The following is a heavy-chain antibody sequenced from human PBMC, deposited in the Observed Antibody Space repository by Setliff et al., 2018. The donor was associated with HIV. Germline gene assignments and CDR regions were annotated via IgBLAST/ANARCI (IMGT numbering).Heavy chain of an antibody. V-gene: IGHV1-8*02. CDR2: MNPNSGNT. CDR3: ARGLTGY. CDR1: GYTFTNFG. J-gene: IGHJ3*01. D-gene: IGHD2-8*01. Sequence: ASVKVSCKASGYTFTNFGIGWVRQAPGQGLEWMGWMNPNSGNTGYAQKFQGRVTLTSDTSTATVYMELDSLTFGDTAVYYCARGLTGYWGQGTMVTVSS.